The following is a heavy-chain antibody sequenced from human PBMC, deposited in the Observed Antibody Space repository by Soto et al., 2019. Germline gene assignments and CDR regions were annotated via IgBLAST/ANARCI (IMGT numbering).Heavy chain of an antibody. CDR1: GFSISDYA. D-gene: IGHD2-15*01. J-gene: IGHJ6*02. CDR3: AKGGLLPYYYYGMDV. CDR2: ITSSGDGT. V-gene: IGHV3-23*01. Sequence: GXSLILSSVAPGFSISDYAMSCVRQAPLKGLERVSAITSSGDGTYYADSVKGRFTISRDNSKNTLYLQMNSLRAEDTAVYYCAKGGLLPYYYYGMDVWGQGTTVTVSS.